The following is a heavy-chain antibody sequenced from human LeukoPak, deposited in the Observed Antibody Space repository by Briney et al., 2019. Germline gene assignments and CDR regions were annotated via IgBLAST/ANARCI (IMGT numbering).Heavy chain of an antibody. D-gene: IGHD5-18*01. V-gene: IGHV4-38-2*01. J-gene: IGHJ4*02. CDR1: GYSISSGYY. CDR2: IYHSGST. CDR3: ARREDTAMVLFDY. Sequence: SETLSLTCAVSGYSISSGYYWGWIRQPPGKGLEWIGSIYHSGSTYYNPSLKSRVTISVDTSKNQFSLKLSSVTAADTAVYYCARREDTAMVLFDYWGQGTLVTVSS.